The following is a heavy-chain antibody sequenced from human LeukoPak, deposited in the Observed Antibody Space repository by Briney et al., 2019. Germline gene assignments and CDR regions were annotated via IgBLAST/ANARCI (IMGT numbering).Heavy chain of an antibody. CDR3: ARRLRPGYDSSGYFPHAFDI. CDR1: GYTFNTYW. D-gene: IGHD3-22*01. J-gene: IGHJ3*02. V-gene: IGHV5-51*01. CDR2: VYPGDSDT. Sequence: GESLKISCKGSGYTFNTYWIGWVRQMPGKGLEWMGIVYPGDSDTRYSPSFQGQVTISAGKSINTAYLQWSSLKASDTAMYYCARRLRPGYDSSGYFPHAFDIWGQGTMVIVSS.